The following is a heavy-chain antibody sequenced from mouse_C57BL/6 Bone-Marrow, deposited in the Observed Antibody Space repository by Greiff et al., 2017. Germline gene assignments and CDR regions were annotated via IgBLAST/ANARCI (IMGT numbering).Heavy chain of an antibody. CDR1: GFTFSSYA. CDR3: TRGIFDY. V-gene: IGHV5-9-1*02. J-gene: IGHJ2*01. Sequence: EVKLEESGEGLVKPGGSLKLSCAASGFTFSSYAMSWVRQTPEKRLEWVAYISSGGDYIYYADTVKGRFPISRDNARNTLYLQMHSLTSEDTAMYYCTRGIFDYWGQGTTLTVSS. CDR2: ISSGGDYI.